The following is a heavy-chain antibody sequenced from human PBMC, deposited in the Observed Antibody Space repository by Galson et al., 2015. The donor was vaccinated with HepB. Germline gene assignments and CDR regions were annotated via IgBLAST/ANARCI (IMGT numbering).Heavy chain of an antibody. D-gene: IGHD1-14*01. CDR1: GFTVSSNY. Sequence: SLRLSCAASGFTVSSNYMSWVRQAPGKGLEWVSVIYSGGSTYYADSVKGRFTISRDNSKNTLYLQMNSLRAEDTAVYYCARHHYLARSLDYWGQGTLVTVSS. CDR3: ARHHYLARSLDY. J-gene: IGHJ4*02. CDR2: IYSGGST. V-gene: IGHV3-53*01.